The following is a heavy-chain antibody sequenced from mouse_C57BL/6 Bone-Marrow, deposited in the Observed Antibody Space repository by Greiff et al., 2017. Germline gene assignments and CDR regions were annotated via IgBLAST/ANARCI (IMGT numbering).Heavy chain of an antibody. CDR3: ARAGYWYFDV. V-gene: IGHV1-54*01. Sequence: VQLQQSGAELVRPGTSVKVSCKPSGYAFPNYLIEWVKRRPGQGLGWIGVINPGRGGTNYNEKFKGKATLTADKSSSTASMQLSSRTSGDSAVYFCARAGYWYFDVWGTGTTVTVSS. CDR2: INPGRGGT. CDR1: GYAFPNYL. J-gene: IGHJ1*03.